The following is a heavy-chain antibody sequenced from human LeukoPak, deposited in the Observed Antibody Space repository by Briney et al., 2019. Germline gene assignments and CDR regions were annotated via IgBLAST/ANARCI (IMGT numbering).Heavy chain of an antibody. Sequence: GGSLRLSCAASGFAFSSYNMNWVRQAPGKGLEWVSYISYTSNTIYYADSVKGRLAISRDNAKDSLYLQLSSLKTEDTAVYYCVRMAHSGNSFDHWGQGTLVIVSS. V-gene: IGHV3-48*04. CDR1: GFAFSSYN. J-gene: IGHJ4*02. D-gene: IGHD6-25*01. CDR2: ISYTSNTI. CDR3: VRMAHSGNSFDH.